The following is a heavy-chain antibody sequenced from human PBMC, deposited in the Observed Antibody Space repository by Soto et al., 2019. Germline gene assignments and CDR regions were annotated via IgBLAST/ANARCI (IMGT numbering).Heavy chain of an antibody. CDR3: ARDRSYYYETSGYPFDY. D-gene: IGHD3-22*01. Sequence: QIQLVQSGGEMKKSGASVKVSCKASGYSFDRYGISSVRQAPGQRPEWMGWISADNGDTRLSQNVQGRLTLTTDTSTNTAYMDLRSLSSDDTAVYYCARDRSYYYETSGYPFDYWGQGTQVTVSS. CDR2: ISADNGDT. CDR1: GYSFDRYG. J-gene: IGHJ4*02. V-gene: IGHV1-18*01.